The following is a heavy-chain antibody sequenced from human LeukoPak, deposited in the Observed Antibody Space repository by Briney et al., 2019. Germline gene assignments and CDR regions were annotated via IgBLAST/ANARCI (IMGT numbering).Heavy chain of an antibody. CDR3: ARAVVPAAKYWYFDL. V-gene: IGHV3-11*05. J-gene: IGHJ2*01. D-gene: IGHD2-2*01. Sequence: GGALRLSCAASGFTFSDYYMSWIRQAPGKGLEWVSYISSSSSYTNYAESVKGRFTISRDNAKNSLYLQMNSLRAEDTAVYYCARAVVPAAKYWYFDLWGRGTLVTVSS. CDR1: GFTFSDYY. CDR2: ISSSSSYT.